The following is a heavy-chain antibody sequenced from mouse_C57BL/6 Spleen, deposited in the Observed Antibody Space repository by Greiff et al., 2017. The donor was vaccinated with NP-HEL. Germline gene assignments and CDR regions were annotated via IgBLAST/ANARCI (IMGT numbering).Heavy chain of an antibody. CDR1: GYSFTGYF. CDR2: INPYNGDT. D-gene: IGHD1-1*01. CDR3: ARSEGHYYGTSAWFAY. J-gene: IGHJ3*01. V-gene: IGHV1-20*01. Sequence: VQLQQSGPELVKPGDSVKISCKASGYSFTGYFMNWVMQSHGKSLEWIGRINPYNGDTFYNQKFKGEATLTVDKSSSTAHMELRSLTSEDSAVYYCARSEGHYYGTSAWFAYWGQGTLVTVSA.